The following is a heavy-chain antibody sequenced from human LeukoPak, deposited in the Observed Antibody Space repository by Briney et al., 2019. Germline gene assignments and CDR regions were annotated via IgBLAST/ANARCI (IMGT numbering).Heavy chain of an antibody. CDR3: ARLTGNHFDY. D-gene: IGHD1-14*01. CDR2: FSGGGVNI. J-gene: IGHJ4*02. Sequence: PGGSLRLSCAGSGFSLRDYAVSWVRQAAGKGLEWVSIFSGGGVNIYYAESVRDRFTISGDISKNSLSLQMSSLKVEDTAIYYCARLTGNHFDYWGQGTLATVSS. CDR1: GFSLRDYA. V-gene: IGHV3-23*01.